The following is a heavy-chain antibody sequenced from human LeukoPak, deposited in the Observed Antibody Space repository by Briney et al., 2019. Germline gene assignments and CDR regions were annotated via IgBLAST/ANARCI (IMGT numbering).Heavy chain of an antibody. V-gene: IGHV4-34*01. CDR2: INHSGST. J-gene: IGHJ4*02. D-gene: IGHD6-6*01. Sequence: SETLSLTCAVYGGSFSGYYWSWIRQPPGKGLEWIGEINHSGSTNYNPSLKSRVTMSVDTSKNQFSLKVNSVTAADTAVYYCAREGLEYSSSSPLDYWGQGTLVTVSS. CDR1: GGSFSGYY. CDR3: AREGLEYSSSSPLDY.